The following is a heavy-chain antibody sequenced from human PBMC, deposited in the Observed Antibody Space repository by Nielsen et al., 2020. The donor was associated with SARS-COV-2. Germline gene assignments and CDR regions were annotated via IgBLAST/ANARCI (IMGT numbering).Heavy chain of an antibody. J-gene: IGHJ5*01. V-gene: IGHV3-23*01. CDR2: INDSGDDT. D-gene: IGHD4-17*01. Sequence: GGSLRLSCAVSGFTFSSYAMNWVRQAPGKGLERLSGINDSGDDTYYAESVEGRLFISRDNSKNTVYLQLNILRAEDTAVYYCAKGGVDYGDPRHGWFDSWGQGTLVTVSS. CDR1: GFTFSSYA. CDR3: AKGGVDYGDPRHGWFDS.